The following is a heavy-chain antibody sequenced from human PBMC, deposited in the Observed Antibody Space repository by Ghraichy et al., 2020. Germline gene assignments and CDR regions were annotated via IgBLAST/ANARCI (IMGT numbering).Heavy chain of an antibody. J-gene: IGHJ4*02. CDR2: IYHSGST. V-gene: IGHV4-38-2*02. CDR1: GYSISSGYY. CDR3: ARERGGEDY. Sequence: SETLSLTCTVSGYSISSGYYWGWIRQPPGKGLEWIGSIYHSGSTYYNPSLKSRVTISVDTSKNQFSLKLSSVTAADTAVYYCARERGGEDYWGQGTLVTVSS. D-gene: IGHD2-15*01.